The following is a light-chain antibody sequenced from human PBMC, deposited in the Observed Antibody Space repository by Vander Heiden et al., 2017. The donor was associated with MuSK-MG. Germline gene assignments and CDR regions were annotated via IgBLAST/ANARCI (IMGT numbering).Light chain of an antibody. CDR1: QDISNY. CDR3: QQDDNLPIT. Sequence: DIQMTQSPSSLFASVGDRVTITCQASQDISNYLNWYKQKPGKGPKLLVYDASKLGKGGPTKVSWSGSGTDFTFTISSLQPEDIATYYCQQDDNLPITFGQGTRMEIK. CDR2: DAS. V-gene: IGKV1-33*01. J-gene: IGKJ5*01.